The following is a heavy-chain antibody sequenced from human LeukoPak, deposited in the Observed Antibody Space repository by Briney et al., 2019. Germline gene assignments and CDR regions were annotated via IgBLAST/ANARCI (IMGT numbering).Heavy chain of an antibody. CDR3: ARRNDPYGLDV. Sequence: SQTLSLTCAVSGGSISSGGYSWSWIRQPPGKGLEWIGYIYHSGSTYYNPSLKSRVTISVDTSKNQFSLKLSSVTAADTAVYFCARRNDPYGLDVWGQGTTVTVSS. CDR1: GGSISSGGYS. V-gene: IGHV4-30-2*01. D-gene: IGHD1-1*01. CDR2: IYHSGST. J-gene: IGHJ6*02.